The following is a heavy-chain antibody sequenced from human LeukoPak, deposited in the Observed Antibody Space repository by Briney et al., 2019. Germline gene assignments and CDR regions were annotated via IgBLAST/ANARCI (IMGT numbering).Heavy chain of an antibody. V-gene: IGHV4-59*12. CDR1: GGSIRSYY. J-gene: IGHJ4*02. D-gene: IGHD4-17*01. CDR3: ARLSTVTTSFDY. CDR2: IYYSGST. Sequence: PSETLSLTCSVSGGSIRSYYWSWIRQPPGKGLEWIGYIYYSGSTNYNPSLKSRVTMSVDTSKNQFSLKLSSVTAADTAVYYCARLSTVTTSFDYWGQGTLVTVSS.